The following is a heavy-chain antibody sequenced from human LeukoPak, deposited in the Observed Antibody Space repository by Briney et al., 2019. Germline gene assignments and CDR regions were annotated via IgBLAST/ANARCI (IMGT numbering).Heavy chain of an antibody. J-gene: IGHJ4*02. CDR3: ARDPPNDYGDYVPRSGGY. Sequence: ASVKVSCKASGYTFTGYYMHWVRQAPGQGLEWMGWINPNSGGTNYAQKFQGRVTMTRDTSISTAYMELSRLRSDDTAVYYCARDPPNDYGDYVPRSGGYWGQGTLVTVSS. CDR2: INPNSGGT. CDR1: GYTFTGYY. D-gene: IGHD4-17*01. V-gene: IGHV1-2*02.